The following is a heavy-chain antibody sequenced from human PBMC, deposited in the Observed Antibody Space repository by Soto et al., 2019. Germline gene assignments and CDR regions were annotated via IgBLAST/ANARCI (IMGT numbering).Heavy chain of an antibody. CDR1: GFTFSSYA. D-gene: IGHD3-22*01. J-gene: IGHJ4*02. CDR3: VNLYYYDSSGYLDY. CDR2: ISSNGGST. V-gene: IGHV3-64D*06. Sequence: GGSLRLSCSASGFTFSSYAMHWVRQAPGKGLEYVSAISSNGGSTYYADSMKGRFTISRDNSKNTLYLQMSSLRAEDTAVYYCVNLYYYDSSGYLDYWGQGTLVTVSS.